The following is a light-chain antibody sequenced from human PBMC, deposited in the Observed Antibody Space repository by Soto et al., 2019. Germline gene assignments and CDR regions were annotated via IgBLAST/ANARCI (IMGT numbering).Light chain of an antibody. Sequence: QSALTQPPSASGSPGQSVTISCTGTPSDVGGSNSVSWYQQHPGKAPNLMIYDVNKRPSGVPDRFSGSKSGNTASLTVSGLQAADEAYYFCRSSAPGDVVFGGWTKLTVL. CDR2: DVN. V-gene: IGLV2-8*01. CDR1: PSDVGGSNS. CDR3: RSSAPGDVV. J-gene: IGLJ2*01.